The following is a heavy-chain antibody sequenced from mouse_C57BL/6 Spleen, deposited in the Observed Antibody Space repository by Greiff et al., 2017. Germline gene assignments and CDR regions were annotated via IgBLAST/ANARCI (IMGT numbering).Heavy chain of an antibody. CDR2: IDPETGGT. V-gene: IGHV1-15*01. CDR3: TRFRYYGSSYYAMDY. CDR1: GYTFTDYE. J-gene: IGHJ4*01. D-gene: IGHD1-1*01. Sequence: QVQLQQSGAELVRPGASVTLSCKASGYTFTDYEMPWVKQTPVHGLEWIGAIDPETGGTAYNQKFKGKAILTADKSSSPSYMELRSLTSEDSAVYYCTRFRYYGSSYYAMDYWGQGTSVTVSS.